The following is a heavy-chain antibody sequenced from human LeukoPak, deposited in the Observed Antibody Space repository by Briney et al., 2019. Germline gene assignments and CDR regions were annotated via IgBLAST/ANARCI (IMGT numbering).Heavy chain of an antibody. J-gene: IGHJ3*02. V-gene: IGHV2-70*01. CDR3: ARIHMITFGGVIVAEDAFDI. D-gene: IGHD3-16*02. Sequence: SGPALVKPTQTLTLTCTFSGFSLSTSGMCVSWIRQPPGKALEWLALIDWDDDKYYSTSLKTRLTISKDTSKNQVVLTMTNMDPVDTATYYCARIHMITFGGVIVAEDAFDIRGQGTMVTVSS. CDR2: IDWDDDK. CDR1: GFSLSTSGMC.